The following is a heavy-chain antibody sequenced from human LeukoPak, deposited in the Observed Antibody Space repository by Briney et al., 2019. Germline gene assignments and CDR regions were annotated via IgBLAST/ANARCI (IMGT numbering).Heavy chain of an antibody. Sequence: GGSLRLSCVASGFTFSSYSMNWVRQAPGKGLEWVSYITRSSSAKFYAGSVKGRFTISRDNAENLLYLQMNSLRAEDTAVYYCTRDQEGSDYWGQGTLVTVSS. J-gene: IGHJ4*02. CDR3: TRDQEGSDY. CDR1: GFTFSSYS. CDR2: ITRSSSAK. V-gene: IGHV3-48*01.